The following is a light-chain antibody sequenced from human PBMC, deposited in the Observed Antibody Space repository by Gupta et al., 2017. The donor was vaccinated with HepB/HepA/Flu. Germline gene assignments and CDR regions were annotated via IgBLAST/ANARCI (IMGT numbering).Light chain of an antibody. CDR3: QKHNSVPWT. CDR1: QGISKY. CDR2: AAS. Sequence: DIQMTQAPSSLSASVGDRVTITCRASQGISKYLAWYQQKPGKVPKVLIYAASTLQSGVPSRFSGSGSGTDFTLTISSLQPEDVATYYCQKHNSVPWTFGQGTKVE. V-gene: IGKV1-27*01. J-gene: IGKJ1*01.